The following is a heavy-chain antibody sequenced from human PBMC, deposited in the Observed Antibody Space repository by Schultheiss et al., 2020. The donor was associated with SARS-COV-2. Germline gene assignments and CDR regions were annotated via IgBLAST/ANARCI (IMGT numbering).Heavy chain of an antibody. Sequence: SETLSLTCAVYGGSFSGYYWSWIRQPPGKGLEWIGEINHSGSTNYNPSLKSRVTISVDTSKNQFSLKLSSVTAADTAVYYCARYSRPRVAAAGTGKYYFDYWGQGTLVTVSS. J-gene: IGHJ4*02. CDR1: GGSFSGYY. D-gene: IGHD6-13*01. CDR2: INHSGST. V-gene: IGHV4-34*01. CDR3: ARYSRPRVAAAGTGKYYFDY.